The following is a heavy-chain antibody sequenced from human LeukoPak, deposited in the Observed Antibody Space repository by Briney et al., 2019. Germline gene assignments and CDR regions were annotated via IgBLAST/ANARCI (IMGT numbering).Heavy chain of an antibody. Sequence: GASVKVSCTASGYTFTSYGISWVRQAPGQGLERMGWICAYNGNTNYAQKIQGRVTMTTAASTSTAYMELRSLASDDTAVYYCARESSGDYPYFDYWGQGTLVTVSS. D-gene: IGHD3-22*01. CDR1: GYTFTSYG. CDR2: ICAYNGNT. J-gene: IGHJ4*02. CDR3: ARESSGDYPYFDY. V-gene: IGHV1-18*01.